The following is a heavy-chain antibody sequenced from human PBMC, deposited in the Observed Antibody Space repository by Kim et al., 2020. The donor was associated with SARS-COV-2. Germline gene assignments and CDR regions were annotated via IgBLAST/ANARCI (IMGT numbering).Heavy chain of an antibody. Sequence: ASVKVSCKASGYTFTSYDINWVRQATGQGLEWMGWMNPNSGNTGYAQKFQGRVTMTRNTSISTAYMELSSLRSEDTAVYYCARGQRWSGSGKNDYWGQGTLVTVSS. CDR1: GYTFTSYD. CDR2: MNPNSGNT. D-gene: IGHD3-10*01. V-gene: IGHV1-8*01. CDR3: ARGQRWSGSGKNDY. J-gene: IGHJ4*02.